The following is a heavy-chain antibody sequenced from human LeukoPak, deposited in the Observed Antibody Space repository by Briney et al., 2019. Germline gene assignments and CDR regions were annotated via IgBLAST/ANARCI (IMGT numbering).Heavy chain of an antibody. V-gene: IGHV3-53*01. J-gene: IGHJ4*02. CDR3: AREVISTPSYFDY. CDR1: GVTVSSSF. CDR2: IHRDDKT. Sequence: GGSLRLSCAASGVTVSSSFIYWVRRAPGKGLGWVSFIHRDDKTYYADSVKGRFTMSRDSSKNTLYLQMNGLGTDDTAVYYCAREVISTPSYFDYWGQGILVTVSS. D-gene: IGHD2-2*01.